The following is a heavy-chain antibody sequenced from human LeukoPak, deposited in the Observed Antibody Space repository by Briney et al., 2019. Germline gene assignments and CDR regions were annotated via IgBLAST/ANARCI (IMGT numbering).Heavy chain of an antibody. D-gene: IGHD5-24*01. Sequence: GGSLRLSCAASGFTFSSYGMSWVRQAPGKGLEWVSTTGLNSVNTLCAESVQGRFSISRDNSKNTLDLQMDNLRVDDTAVYYCAKGDDIGKHPTRAYYFDTWGQGTLVTVSS. CDR3: AKGDDIGKHPTRAYYFDT. CDR2: TGLNSVNT. J-gene: IGHJ4*02. CDR1: GFTFSSYG. V-gene: IGHV3-23*01.